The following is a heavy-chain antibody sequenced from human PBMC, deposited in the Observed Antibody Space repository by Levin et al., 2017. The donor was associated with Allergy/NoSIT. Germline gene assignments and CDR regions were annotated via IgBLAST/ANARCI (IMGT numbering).Heavy chain of an antibody. CDR3: TKDGVPGDGKLYFES. D-gene: IGHD1-14*01. CDR1: GFTFSSYS. Sequence: SCAASGFTFSSYSMTWVRQAPGKGLEYVSEITGSGVTLYADSVKGRFTVSRDNSKNTVFLQMNSLRGEDTAIYYCTKDGVPGDGKLYFESWGQGALVTVSS. V-gene: IGHV3-23*01. CDR2: ITGSGVT. J-gene: IGHJ4*02.